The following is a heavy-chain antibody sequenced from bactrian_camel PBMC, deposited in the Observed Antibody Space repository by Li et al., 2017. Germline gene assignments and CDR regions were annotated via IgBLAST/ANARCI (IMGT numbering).Heavy chain of an antibody. CDR1: RYTYNMPS. CDR2: IDGFDDSP. Sequence: VESGGGSVQAGGSLTLSCSASRYTYNMPSMAWFRQAPGKGRQGVAFIDGFDDSPTYVDSVKGRFTISRDIAKNTVSLQMNSLKPEDTAMYYCATTGNWNCPDPSDQATSVFRYWGQGTQVTVS. J-gene: IGHJ6*01. CDR3: ATTGNWNCPDPSDQATSVFRY. D-gene: IGHD3*01. V-gene: IGHV3S35*01.